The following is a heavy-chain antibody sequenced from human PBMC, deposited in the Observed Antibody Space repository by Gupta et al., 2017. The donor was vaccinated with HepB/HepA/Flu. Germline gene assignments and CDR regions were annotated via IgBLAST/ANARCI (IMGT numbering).Heavy chain of an antibody. Sequence: EVQLVESGGGLVQPGGSLRLSCAAPGFNFSSYEMNWVRKAPGKGREWVSYMSSSGSTIYYADSVKGRFTISRDNAKNSLYLQMNSLRAEDTAVYYCARDILTGYHPSGLGSPDAFDIWGQGTIVTVSS. CDR2: MSSSGSTI. D-gene: IGHD3-9*01. J-gene: IGHJ3*02. V-gene: IGHV3-48*03. CDR1: GFNFSSYE. CDR3: ARDILTGYHPSGLGSPDAFDI.